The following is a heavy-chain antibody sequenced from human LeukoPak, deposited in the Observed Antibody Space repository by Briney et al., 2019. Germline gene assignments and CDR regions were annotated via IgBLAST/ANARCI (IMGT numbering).Heavy chain of an antibody. Sequence: GGSLRLSCAASGFTFSSYWLHWVRQAPGKGLVWVSRINTDGSSTNYADSVKGRFTISRDNAKNTQYLQMNSLRAEDTAVYYCASTRRDGYNYWAYWGQGTLVTVSS. CDR3: ASTRRDGYNYWAY. J-gene: IGHJ4*02. CDR2: INTDGSST. CDR1: GFTFSSYW. V-gene: IGHV3-74*01. D-gene: IGHD5-24*01.